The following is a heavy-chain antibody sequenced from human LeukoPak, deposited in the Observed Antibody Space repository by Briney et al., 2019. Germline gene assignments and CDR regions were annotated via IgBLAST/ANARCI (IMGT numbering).Heavy chain of an antibody. Sequence: GGSLRLSCAASGFTFSSYGMPWVRQAPGKGLEWVAFIRYDGSNKYYADSVKGRFTISRDNSKNTLYLQMNSLRAEDTAVYYCAKGRTAAGTLDYWGQGTLVTVSS. CDR3: AKGRTAAGTLDY. D-gene: IGHD6-13*01. V-gene: IGHV3-30*02. J-gene: IGHJ4*02. CDR2: IRYDGSNK. CDR1: GFTFSSYG.